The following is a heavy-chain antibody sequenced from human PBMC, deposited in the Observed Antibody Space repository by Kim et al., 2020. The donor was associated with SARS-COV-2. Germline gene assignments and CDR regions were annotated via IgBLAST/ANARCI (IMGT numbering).Heavy chain of an antibody. J-gene: IGHJ6*02. CDR1: GFTFSSYA. D-gene: IGHD3-16*01. CDR3: ARSLGGGYYYGMDV. CDR2: ISYDGSNK. V-gene: IGHV3-30*04. Sequence: GGSLRLSCAASGFTFSSYAMYWVRQAPGKGLEWVAVISYDGSNKYYADSVKGRFTISRDNSKNTLYLQMNSLRAEDTAVYYCARSLGGGYYYGMDVWGQGTTVTVSS.